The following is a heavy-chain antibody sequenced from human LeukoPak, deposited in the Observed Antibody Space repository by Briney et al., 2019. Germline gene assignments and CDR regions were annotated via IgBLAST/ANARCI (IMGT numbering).Heavy chain of an antibody. J-gene: IGHJ4*02. CDR3: ATARYTTGWSN. CDR1: GFTFSSYW. CDR2: IKQDGSEK. D-gene: IGHD6-19*01. V-gene: IGHV3-7*01. Sequence: PGGSLRLSCAASGFTFSSYWMSWVRQAPGKGLEWVANIKQDGSEKYYVDSVKGRFTISRDNAKNSLFLQMNSLRADDTAVYYCATARYTTGWSNWGQGTLVTVSS.